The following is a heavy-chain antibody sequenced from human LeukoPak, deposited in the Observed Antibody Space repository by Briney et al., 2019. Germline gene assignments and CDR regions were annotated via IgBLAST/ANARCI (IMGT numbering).Heavy chain of an antibody. D-gene: IGHD3-3*01. CDR3: VKDRATRVVINPYYFDY. V-gene: IGHV3-30*04. Sequence: GGSLRLSCAASGFTFSSYAMHWVRQAPGKGLEWVAFISYDGSNKYYADSVKGRFTISRDNSKSTLSLQMNSLRAGDTAVYYCVKDRATRVVINPYYFDYWGQGTLVTVSS. CDR1: GFTFSSYA. J-gene: IGHJ4*02. CDR2: ISYDGSNK.